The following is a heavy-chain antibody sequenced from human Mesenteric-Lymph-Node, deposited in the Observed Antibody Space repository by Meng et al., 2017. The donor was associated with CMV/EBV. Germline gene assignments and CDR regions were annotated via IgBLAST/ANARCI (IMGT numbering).Heavy chain of an antibody. Sequence: YTFTSYYMHWVRQAPGQGLEWMGIIDPSGGSTSYAQKFQGRVTMTRDTSTSTVYMELSSLRSEDTAVYYCARDLLGGSGSYYTPWAYWGQGTLVTVSS. CDR2: IDPSGGST. J-gene: IGHJ4*02. CDR3: ARDLLGGSGSYYTPWAY. D-gene: IGHD3-10*01. CDR1: YTFTSYY. V-gene: IGHV1-46*01.